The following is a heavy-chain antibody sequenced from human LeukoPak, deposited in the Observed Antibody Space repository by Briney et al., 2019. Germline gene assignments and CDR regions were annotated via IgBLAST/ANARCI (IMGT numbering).Heavy chain of an antibody. D-gene: IGHD3-16*02. CDR3: ARSRHYDYVWGSYRSPTYYFDY. CDR1: GYTFTSYD. CDR2: MNPNSGNT. V-gene: IGHV1-8*01. J-gene: IGHJ4*02. Sequence: ASVKVSCKASGYTFTSYDINWVRQATGQGLEWMGWMNPNSGNTGYAQKFQGRVTMTRNTSISTAYMELSSLRSEDTAVHYCARSRHYDYVWGSYRSPTYYFDYWGQGTLVTVSS.